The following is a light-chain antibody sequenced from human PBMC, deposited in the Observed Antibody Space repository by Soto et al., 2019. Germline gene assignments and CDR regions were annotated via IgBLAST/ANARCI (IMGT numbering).Light chain of an antibody. Sequence: ETVLTQSPGTLSLSPGERATLSCRASQDIRSNYLARYRQTPGQAPRLLIYGASKRASGIADRFSVSGSGTDVTLIVSRLEPEDFALYNCQQYDSSPWTFDQGTKVEIK. J-gene: IGKJ1*01. CDR3: QQYDSSPWT. CDR2: GAS. V-gene: IGKV3-20*01. CDR1: QDIRSNY.